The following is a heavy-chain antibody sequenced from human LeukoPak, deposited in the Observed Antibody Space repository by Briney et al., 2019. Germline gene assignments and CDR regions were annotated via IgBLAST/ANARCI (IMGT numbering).Heavy chain of an antibody. Sequence: GGSLRLSCAASGFTFSSYWMTWVRQAPGKGLEWVATIKHDGSEDYYLDSVKGRFTISRDNAKSSMWLQMSSPRAEDTAVYYCGRDQTPFYWGQGSLVTVSS. J-gene: IGHJ4*02. V-gene: IGHV3-7*01. CDR1: GFTFSSYW. CDR2: IKHDGSED. CDR3: GRDQTPFY. D-gene: IGHD2-15*01.